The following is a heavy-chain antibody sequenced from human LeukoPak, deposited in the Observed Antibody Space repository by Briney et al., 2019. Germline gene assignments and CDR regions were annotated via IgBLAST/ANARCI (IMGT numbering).Heavy chain of an antibody. Sequence: SVKVSCKASGGTFSSYAISWVRQAPGQGLEWMGRIIPIFGIANYAQKFQGRVTITADKSTSTAYMELSNLRSEDTAVYYCAIRYGSGTVGVLDPWGQGTLVTVSS. D-gene: IGHD3-10*01. CDR3: AIRYGSGTVGVLDP. CDR2: IIPIFGIA. CDR1: GGTFSSYA. J-gene: IGHJ5*02. V-gene: IGHV1-69*04.